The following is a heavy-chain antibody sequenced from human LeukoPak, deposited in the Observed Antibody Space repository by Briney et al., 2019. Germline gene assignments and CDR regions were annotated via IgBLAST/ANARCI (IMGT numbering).Heavy chain of an antibody. CDR2: MNPNSGNT. Sequence: GASVKVSCKASGFTFTSSAVQWVRQAAGQGLEWMGWMNPNSGNTGFAQNFQGRLTMTRDTSVTTAFMELSSLTSEDAAVYYCATSLPDNNTLNNWGQGTLITVSS. D-gene: IGHD1-1*01. J-gene: IGHJ4*02. CDR1: GFTFTSSA. CDR3: ATSLPDNNTLNN. V-gene: IGHV1-8*02.